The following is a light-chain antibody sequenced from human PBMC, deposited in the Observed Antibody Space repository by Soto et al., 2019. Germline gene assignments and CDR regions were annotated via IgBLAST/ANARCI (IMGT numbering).Light chain of an antibody. CDR1: QSLTGS. Sequence: DIQMTQSPSTLSASIGDRVTLTCRASQSLTGSLAWYQQKPGRPPKLLIYDVSILKSGVPSRFSGSESGTDFTLTISSLRPDDFATFYCQQYKVYPYTFGQGPRLEI. CDR2: DVS. V-gene: IGKV1-5*01. J-gene: IGKJ1*01. CDR3: QQYKVYPYT.